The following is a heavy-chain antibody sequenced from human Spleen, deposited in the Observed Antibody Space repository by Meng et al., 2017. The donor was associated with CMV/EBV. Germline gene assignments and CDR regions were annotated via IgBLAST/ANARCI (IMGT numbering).Heavy chain of an antibody. CDR3: AREVASFGYHYGMDV. V-gene: IGHV1-18*01. D-gene: IGHD3-16*01. CDR2: ISVYTDNT. Sequence: ASVKVSCKASGYTFTSYGISWVRQAPGQGLEWMGWISVYTDNTSSAQKYQGRLTMTTDTSTSTAYMEVRSLRSDDTAVYYCAREVASFGYHYGMDVWGQGTTVTVSS. J-gene: IGHJ6*02. CDR1: GYTFTSYG.